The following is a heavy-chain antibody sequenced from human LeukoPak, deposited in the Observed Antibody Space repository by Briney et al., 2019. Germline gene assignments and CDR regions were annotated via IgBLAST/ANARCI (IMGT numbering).Heavy chain of an antibody. Sequence: SETLSLTCAVYGGSFSGYYWSWIRQPPGKGLEWIGEINHSGSTNYNPSLKSRVTISVDTSKNQFSLKLSSVTAADTAVCYCARMWYQLLDDYWGQGTLVTVSS. J-gene: IGHJ4*02. CDR1: GGSFSGYY. CDR3: ARMWYQLLDDY. CDR2: INHSGST. V-gene: IGHV4-34*01. D-gene: IGHD2-2*01.